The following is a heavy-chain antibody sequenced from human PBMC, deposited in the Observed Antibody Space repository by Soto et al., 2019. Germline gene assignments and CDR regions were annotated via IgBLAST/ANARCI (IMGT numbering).Heavy chain of an antibody. D-gene: IGHD3-3*01. CDR1: GGSISSGGYY. CDR3: ARGEPRGNYDFWSGYYTPQADYYYYMDV. Sequence: SETLSLTCTVSGGSISSGGYYWSWIRQHPGKGLEWIGYIYYSGSTNYNPSLKSRVTISVDTSKNQFSLKLSSVTAADTAVYYCARGEPRGNYDFWSGYYTPQADYYYYMDVWGKGTTVTVSS. CDR2: IYYSGST. J-gene: IGHJ6*03. V-gene: IGHV4-61*08.